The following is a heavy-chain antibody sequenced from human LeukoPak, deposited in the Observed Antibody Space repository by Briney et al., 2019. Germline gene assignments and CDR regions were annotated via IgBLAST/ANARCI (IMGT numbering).Heavy chain of an antibody. CDR3: ARDAAAGTPGDY. V-gene: IGHV3-33*01. J-gene: IGHJ4*02. CDR1: GFTFNSYG. CDR2: IWYDGSNK. D-gene: IGHD6-13*01. Sequence: PGRSLRLSCAASGFTFNSYGMHWVRQAPGKGLEWVAVIWYDGSNKYYADSVKGRFTISRDNSKNTLYLQMNSLRAEDTAVYYCARDAAAGTPGDYWGQGTLVTVSS.